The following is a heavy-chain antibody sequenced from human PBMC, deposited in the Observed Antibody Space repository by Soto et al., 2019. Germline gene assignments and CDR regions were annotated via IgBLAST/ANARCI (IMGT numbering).Heavy chain of an antibody. Sequence: SETLSLTCKVSGTSVRHFYWSWIRQSAGKGLEWIGRIYSTGTTNFNPPLKSRLTMSMDMSKNQVSLNLTSVTAADTAVYYCVRDRADFNSTFYHYFSVWGRGTLVTVSS. CDR3: VRDRADFNSTFYHYFSV. D-gene: IGHD2-2*01. J-gene: IGHJ2*01. V-gene: IGHV4-4*07. CDR2: IYSTGTT. CDR1: GTSVRHFY.